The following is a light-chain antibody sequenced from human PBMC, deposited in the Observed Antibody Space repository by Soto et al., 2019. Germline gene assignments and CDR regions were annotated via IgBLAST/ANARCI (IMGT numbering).Light chain of an antibody. V-gene: IGLV2-14*03. CDR3: SALSSSATLYV. J-gene: IGLJ1*01. Sequence: QSALTQPASVSGSPGQSCTISCTGTRSDVGGYNYVSWYQPHPGKAPKLMISDVRYRPSGVSNRFSGSKSGNTASLTIAGLQAEDEAEYYCSALSSSATLYVLGTGTKLTVL. CDR1: RSDVGGYNY. CDR2: DVR.